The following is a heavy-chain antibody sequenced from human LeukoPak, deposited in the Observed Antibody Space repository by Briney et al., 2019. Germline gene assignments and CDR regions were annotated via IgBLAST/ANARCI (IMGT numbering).Heavy chain of an antibody. D-gene: IGHD3-22*01. CDR2: ISGSGGST. Sequence: GGSLRLSCAASGFTFSSYAMSWVRQAPGKGLEWVSAISGSGGSTHYADSVKGRFTISRDNSKNTVYLQMNSLSAEDTAVYDCAKDTRDSSGYYLFDYWGQGTLVTVSS. CDR1: GFTFSSYA. J-gene: IGHJ4*02. CDR3: AKDTRDSSGYYLFDY. V-gene: IGHV3-23*01.